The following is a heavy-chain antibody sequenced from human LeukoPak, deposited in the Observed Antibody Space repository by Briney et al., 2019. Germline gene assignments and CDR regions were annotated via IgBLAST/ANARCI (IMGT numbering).Heavy chain of an antibody. D-gene: IGHD4-23*01. Sequence: GGSLRLSCAASGFTFSSYEMNWVRQAPGKGLEWVSYISSSGSTIYYADSVKGRFTISRDNAKNSLYLQMNSLRAEDTAVYYCARDYSTVLRRDFDYWGQGTLVTVSS. CDR3: ARDYSTVLRRDFDY. J-gene: IGHJ4*02. V-gene: IGHV3-48*03. CDR1: GFTFSSYE. CDR2: ISSSGSTI.